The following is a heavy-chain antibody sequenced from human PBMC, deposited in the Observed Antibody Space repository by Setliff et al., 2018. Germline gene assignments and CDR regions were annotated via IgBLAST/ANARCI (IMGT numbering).Heavy chain of an antibody. V-gene: IGHV3-66*02. CDR3: ARGIVVVPAALDV. Sequence: GGSLRLSCAVSGFTVSSNYMSWVRQAPGKGLEWVSVIYSGGSTYYTDSVKGRFTISRDSSKNTLYLQMNSLRAEDTAVYYCARGIVVVPAALDVWGKGTTVTVSS. CDR1: GFTVSSNY. CDR2: IYSGGST. J-gene: IGHJ6*04. D-gene: IGHD2-2*01.